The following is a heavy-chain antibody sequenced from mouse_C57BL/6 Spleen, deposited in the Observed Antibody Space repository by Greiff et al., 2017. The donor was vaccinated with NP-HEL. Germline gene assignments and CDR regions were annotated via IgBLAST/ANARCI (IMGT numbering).Heavy chain of an antibody. CDR3: ARRAYYYDSYWYFDV. CDR1: GYTFTSYW. V-gene: IGHV1-69*01. Sequence: QVQLQQPGAELVMPGASVKLSCKASGYTFTSYWMHWVKQRPGQGLEWIGEIDPSDSYTNYNQKFKGKSTMTVDKSSSTAYIQLSSLTSEDSAVYSCARRAYYYDSYWYFDVWGTGTTVTVSS. J-gene: IGHJ1*03. D-gene: IGHD1-1*01. CDR2: IDPSDSYT.